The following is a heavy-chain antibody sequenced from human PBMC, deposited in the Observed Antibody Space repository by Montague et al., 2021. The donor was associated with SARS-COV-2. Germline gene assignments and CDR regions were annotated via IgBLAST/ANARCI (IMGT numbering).Heavy chain of an antibody. CDR2: TYYRSKWYY. CDR3: ALAVAGRGGYDY. V-gene: IGHV6-1*01. Sequence: CAISGDSVPSNSAAWNWIRQSPSRGLEWLGRTYYRSKWYYEYAVSLKSRITINPDTSKNQFSLQVKSMTPEATAVYYCALAVAGRGGYDYWGQGTLVTVSS. D-gene: IGHD6-19*01. CDR1: GDSVPSNSAA. J-gene: IGHJ4*02.